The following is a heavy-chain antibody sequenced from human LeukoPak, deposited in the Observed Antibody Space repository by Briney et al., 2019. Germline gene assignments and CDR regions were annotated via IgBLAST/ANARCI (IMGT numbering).Heavy chain of an antibody. CDR2: MNPNSGNT. D-gene: IGHD2-2*01. J-gene: IGHJ5*02. CDR3: ARDPGDIVVVPAAIGIWFDP. CDR1: GYTFTSYD. Sequence: ASVKVSCKASGYTFTSYDINWVRQATGQGLEWMGWMNPNSGNTGYAQKLQGRVTMTTDTSTSTAYMELRSLRSDDTAVYYCARDPGDIVVVPAAIGIWFDPWGQGTLVTVSS. V-gene: IGHV1-8*01.